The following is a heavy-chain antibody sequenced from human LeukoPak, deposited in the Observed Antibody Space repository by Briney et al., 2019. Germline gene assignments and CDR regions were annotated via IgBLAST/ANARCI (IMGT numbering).Heavy chain of an antibody. Sequence: PSETLSLTCAVYGGSFSGYYWSWIRQPPGKGLEWIGEINQSGSTNYNPSLKSRVTMSVGTSKNQFKNQFSLKLRSVTAADTAVYYCARGPYSSSWYRSYWYFDLWGRGTLATVSS. CDR2: INQSGST. CDR3: ARGPYSSSWYRSYWYFDL. D-gene: IGHD6-13*01. CDR1: GGSFSGYY. V-gene: IGHV4-34*01. J-gene: IGHJ2*01.